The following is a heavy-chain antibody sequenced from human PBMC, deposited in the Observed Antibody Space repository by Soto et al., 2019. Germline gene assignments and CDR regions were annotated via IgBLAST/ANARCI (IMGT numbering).Heavy chain of an antibody. CDR1: GGTFSSYA. CDR2: IIPIFGTA. J-gene: IGHJ6*02. D-gene: IGHD3-10*01. V-gene: IGHV1-69*13. Sequence: ASVKVSCKASGGTFSSYAISWVRQAPGQGLEWMGGIIPIFGTANYAQKFQGRVTITADESTSTAYMGLSSLRSEDTAVYYCARRLKEGSGSYYHYYYGMDVWGQGTTVTVSS. CDR3: ARRLKEGSGSYYHYYYGMDV.